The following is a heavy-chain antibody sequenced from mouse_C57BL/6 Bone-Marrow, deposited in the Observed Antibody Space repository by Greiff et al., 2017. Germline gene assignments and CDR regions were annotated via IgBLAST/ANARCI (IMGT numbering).Heavy chain of an antibody. CDR1: GDTFTSYD. CDR3: ARLEFDGSSGDWYFDV. D-gene: IGHD1-1*01. J-gene: IGHJ1*03. CDR2: IYPRDGST. Sequence: VQLQQSGPELVKPGASVKLACKASGDTFTSYDINGVKLRPGQGLEWIGWIYPRDGSTKYDEKFKGKATLTVDTSSSTAYMERHSLTSEDSAVYFCARLEFDGSSGDWYFDVWGTGTTVTVSS. V-gene: IGHV1-85*01.